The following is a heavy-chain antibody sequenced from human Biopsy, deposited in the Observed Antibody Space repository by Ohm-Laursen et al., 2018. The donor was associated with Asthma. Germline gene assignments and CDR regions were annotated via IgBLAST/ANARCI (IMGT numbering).Heavy chain of an antibody. V-gene: IGHV3-33*05. J-gene: IGHJ4*02. CDR3: AKNNDQQLTY. CDR2: ITHDGSRM. Sequence: SLRLSCTALGFAFGKYGMYWARQAPGKGLQWVAVITHDGSRMYYADSVRGRFTISRDNSRNTLYLEMSSLRVDDTAVYYCAKNNDQQLTYWGRGTLVTVSS. D-gene: IGHD6-13*01. CDR1: GFAFGKYG.